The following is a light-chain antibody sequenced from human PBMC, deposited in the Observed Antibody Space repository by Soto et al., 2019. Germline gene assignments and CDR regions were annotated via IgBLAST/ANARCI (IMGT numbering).Light chain of an antibody. CDR3: QQSYSTPLT. V-gene: IGKV1-39*01. Sequence: DIQMTQSPSSLSASVGDRVTITFRASQSISSYLNWYQQKPGKAPKLLIYKASTLKSGVPSRFSGSGSGTEFTLTISSLQPDDFATYYCQQSYSTPLTFGQGTRLEIK. J-gene: IGKJ5*01. CDR2: KAS. CDR1: QSISSY.